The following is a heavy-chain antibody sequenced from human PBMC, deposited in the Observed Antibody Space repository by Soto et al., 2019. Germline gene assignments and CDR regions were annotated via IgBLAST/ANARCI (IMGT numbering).Heavy chain of an antibody. D-gene: IGHD6-19*01. CDR2: ILHDGSIK. J-gene: IGHJ3*02. CDR3: AKDLGVYEAGEHDAFDI. CDR1: GFTFSSYG. Sequence: GGSLRLSCVASGFTFSSYGMHWVRQAPGKGLEWVAVILHDGSIKYYADSVKGRFTISRDNSKNTLYLQMNSLRAEDTAVYYCAKDLGVYEAGEHDAFDIWGQGTKVTVSS. V-gene: IGHV3-30*18.